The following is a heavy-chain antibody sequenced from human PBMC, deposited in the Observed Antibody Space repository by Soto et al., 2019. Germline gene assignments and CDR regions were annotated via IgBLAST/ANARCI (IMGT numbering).Heavy chain of an antibody. J-gene: IGHJ6*03. CDR1: GGSISSGGYY. D-gene: IGHD3-22*01. CDR2: IYYSGST. V-gene: IGHV4-31*03. CDR3: ARGPIISSAVPSDSYYMDV. Sequence: SETLSLTCTVSGGSISSGGYYWSWIRQHPGKGLEWIGYIYYSGSTYYNPSLKSRVTISVDTSKNQFSLKLSSVTAADTAVYYCARGPIISSAVPSDSYYMDVWGKGTTVTVSS.